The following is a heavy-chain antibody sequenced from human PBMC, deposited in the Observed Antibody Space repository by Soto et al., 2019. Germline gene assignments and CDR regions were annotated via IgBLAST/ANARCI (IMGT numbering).Heavy chain of an antibody. V-gene: IGHV1-8*01. Sequence: QVQLVQSGAEVKKPGASVKVSCKASGYTFTSYDINWVRQATGQGLEWMGWMNPNSGNTGYAQKFQGRVTMTRNTSISKGYMELSSLRSEDTAVYYCARYPLRYCSSTICQGYYFDYWGQGTLVTVSS. CDR2: MNPNSGNT. CDR3: ARYPLRYCSSTICQGYYFDY. J-gene: IGHJ4*02. D-gene: IGHD2-2*01. CDR1: GYTFTSYD.